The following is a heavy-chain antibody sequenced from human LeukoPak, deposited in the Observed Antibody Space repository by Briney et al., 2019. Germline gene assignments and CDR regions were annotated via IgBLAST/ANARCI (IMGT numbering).Heavy chain of an antibody. J-gene: IGHJ4*02. D-gene: IGHD1-1*01. CDR1: GFPFIEYS. Sequence: GGSLRLSCTASGFPFIEYSMNWVRQVPGKGLEWISYIGIDSGNTKYADSVRGRFTISADKAKHSLYLQMNSLRVEDTAVYYCARDHNYAFDNWGQGTLVSVAS. V-gene: IGHV3-48*01. CDR3: ARDHNYAFDN. CDR2: IGIDSGNT.